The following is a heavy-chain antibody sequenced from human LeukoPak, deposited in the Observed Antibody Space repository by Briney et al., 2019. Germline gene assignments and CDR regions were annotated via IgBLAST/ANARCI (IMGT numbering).Heavy chain of an antibody. V-gene: IGHV1-69*15. D-gene: IGHD4-11*01. CDR3: ARVWAPIAYSNYYFDY. Sequence: ASVKVSCKASGGSFSTFVISWVRQVPGQGLEWMGRVIPVSGTTNYGQKFQDRVTITADESTTTAYMELSSLRSEDTAVYYCARVWAPIAYSNYYFDYWGQGTLVTVSS. CDR1: GGSFSTFV. CDR2: VIPVSGTT. J-gene: IGHJ4*02.